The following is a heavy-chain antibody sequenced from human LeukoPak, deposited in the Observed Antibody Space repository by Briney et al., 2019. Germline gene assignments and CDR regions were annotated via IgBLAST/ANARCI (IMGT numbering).Heavy chain of an antibody. CDR3: ARAQVGAPTDL. V-gene: IGHV3-74*01. D-gene: IGHD1-26*01. CDR1: GFPFSSYA. Sequence: GGSLRLSCAASGFPFSSYAMYWVRQAPGKGLVWVARIHGDGDNISYADSVRGRFTISRDNAKDTLCLHVNSLRPEDTAVYYCARAQVGAPTDLWGQGTLVTVSS. CDR2: IHGDGDNI. J-gene: IGHJ5*02.